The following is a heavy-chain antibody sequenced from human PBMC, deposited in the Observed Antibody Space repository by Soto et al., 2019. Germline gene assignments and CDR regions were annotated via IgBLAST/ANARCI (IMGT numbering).Heavy chain of an antibody. CDR2: IIPIFGTA. CDR3: ASGGDKLTGTKFLSFAY. V-gene: IGHV1-69*12. D-gene: IGHD1-20*01. CDR1: GGTFSSYA. Sequence: QVQLVQSGAEVKKPGSSVKVSCKASGGTFSSYAISWVRQAPGQGLEWMGGIIPIFGTANYAQKFQGRVTINAAESTSTAYMELSSMRSEDTAVYYCASGGDKLTGTKFLSFAYWGQGTLVTVSS. J-gene: IGHJ4*02.